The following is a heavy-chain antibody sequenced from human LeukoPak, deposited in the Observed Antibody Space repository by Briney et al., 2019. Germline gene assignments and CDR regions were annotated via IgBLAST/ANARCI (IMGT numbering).Heavy chain of an antibody. Sequence: GGSLRLSCAASGINISTDYMNWVRQAPGKGLEWVSVIYRSGSTYYADSVKGRFTISRDNSKNTLYLQMNSLRAEDTAVYYCARDKDDCYFDYWGQGTLVTVSS. CDR3: ARDKDDCYFDY. CDR2: IYRSGST. CDR1: GINISTDY. V-gene: IGHV3-66*03. D-gene: IGHD3-3*01. J-gene: IGHJ4*02.